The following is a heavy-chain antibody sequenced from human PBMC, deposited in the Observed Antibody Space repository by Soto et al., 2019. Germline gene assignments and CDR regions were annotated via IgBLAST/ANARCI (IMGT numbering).Heavy chain of an antibody. CDR3: VRVVAIPGYPDN. V-gene: IGHV1-69*12. Sequence: QVQLVQSGAEVRQPASSVKASCKTSGGTFSGYAISWVRQAPGQGLEWMGGIVPIVDTSTYAQKFQGRVTITADESTSTVYMELSSLRSDDTAVYYCVRVVAIPGYPDNWGQGTLVTVSS. CDR1: GGTFSGYA. D-gene: IGHD5-12*01. CDR2: IVPIVDTS. J-gene: IGHJ4*02.